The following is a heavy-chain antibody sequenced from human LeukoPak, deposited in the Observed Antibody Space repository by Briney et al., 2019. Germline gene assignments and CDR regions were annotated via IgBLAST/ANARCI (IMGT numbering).Heavy chain of an antibody. D-gene: IGHD3-10*01. V-gene: IGHV3-48*03. J-gene: IGHJ4*02. CDR1: GFTLSSYE. CDR3: ARDRGFGELIDY. Sequence: GGSLRLSCAASGFTLSSYEMNWVRQAPGKGLEWLSYIGSSTGTKYYADSVKGRFSISRDNAKNSLYLQMNSLRVEDTAVYYCARDRGFGELIDYWGQGTLVTVSS. CDR2: IGSSTGTK.